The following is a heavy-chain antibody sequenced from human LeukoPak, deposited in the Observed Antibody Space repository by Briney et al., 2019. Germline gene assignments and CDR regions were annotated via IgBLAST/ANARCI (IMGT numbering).Heavy chain of an antibody. J-gene: IGHJ4*02. D-gene: IGHD6-13*01. Sequence: TGRSLRLSCAASGFTFSSYAMHWVRQAPGKGLEWVAVISYDGSNKYYADSVKGRFTISRDNSKNTLYLQMNSLRAEDTAVYYCARAPGSSTSWSYFDFWGQGTLVTVSS. CDR3: ARAPGSSTSWSYFDF. V-gene: IGHV3-30-3*01. CDR2: ISYDGSNK. CDR1: GFTFSSYA.